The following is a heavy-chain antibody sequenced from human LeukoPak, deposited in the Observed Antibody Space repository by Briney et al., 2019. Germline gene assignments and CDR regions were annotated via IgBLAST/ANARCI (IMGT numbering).Heavy chain of an antibody. V-gene: IGHV1-2*02. CDR2: INPNSGGT. J-gene: IGHJ6*03. CDR1: GYTFTSYY. CDR3: ARDVQGRSPFFGDRSPYYYYYMDV. Sequence: GASVKVSCKASGYTFTSYYMHWVRQAPGQGLEWMGWINPNSGGTNYAQKFQGRVTMTRDTSISTAYMELSRLRSDDTAVYYCARDVQGRSPFFGDRSPYYYYYMDVWGKGTTVTISS. D-gene: IGHD1-14*01.